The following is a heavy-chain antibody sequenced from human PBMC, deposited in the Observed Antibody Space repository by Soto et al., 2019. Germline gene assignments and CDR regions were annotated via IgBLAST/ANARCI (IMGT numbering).Heavy chain of an antibody. D-gene: IGHD1-26*01. Sequence: QVQLVQSGVEVKNPAASVRVSCKASAYPFTSYGISWVRQAPGQGLEWLGWVSVYNGNTNYAREFEGRVTLTTDTSTSTAYMELRSRRSDDTAVYYCAVGFLSVLPYSDYGLDVWGQGTTVNVSS. CDR3: AVGFLSVLPYSDYGLDV. CDR1: AYPFTSYG. J-gene: IGHJ6*02. CDR2: VSVYNGNT. V-gene: IGHV1-18*01.